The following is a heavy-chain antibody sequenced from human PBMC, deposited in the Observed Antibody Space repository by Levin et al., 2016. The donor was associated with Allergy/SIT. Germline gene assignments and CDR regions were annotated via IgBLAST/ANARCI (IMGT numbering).Heavy chain of an antibody. CDR3: AGSIAVAGIFDY. V-gene: IGHV1-8*01. CDR2: MNPNSGNT. D-gene: IGHD6-19*01. Sequence: WVRQAPGQGLEWMGWMNPNSGNTGYAQKFQGRVTMTRNTSISTAYMELSSLRSEDTTVYYCAGSIAVAGIFDYWGQGTLVTVSS. J-gene: IGHJ4*02.